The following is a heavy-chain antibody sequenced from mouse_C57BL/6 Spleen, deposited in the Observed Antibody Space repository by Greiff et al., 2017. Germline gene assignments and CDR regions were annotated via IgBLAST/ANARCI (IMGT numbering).Heavy chain of an antibody. CDR3: ANYYGSSYGGPYYAMDY. V-gene: IGHV1-26*01. J-gene: IGHJ4*01. CDR1: GYTFTDYY. Sequence: VQLQQSGPELVKPGASVKISCKASGYTFTDYYMNWVKQSHGKSLEWIGDINPNNGGTSYNQKFKGKATLTVDKSSSTAYMELRSLTSEDSAVYYCANYYGSSYGGPYYAMDYWGQGTSVTVSS. D-gene: IGHD1-1*01. CDR2: INPNNGGT.